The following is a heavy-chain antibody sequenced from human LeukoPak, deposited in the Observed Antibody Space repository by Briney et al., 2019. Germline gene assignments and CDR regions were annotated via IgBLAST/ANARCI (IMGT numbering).Heavy chain of an antibody. CDR2: ISGSGGST. CDR1: GFTFSSYA. V-gene: IGHV3-23*01. CDR3: ARAMTGDQWDDAFDI. Sequence: PGGSLRLSCAASGFTFSSYAMSWVRQAPGKGLEWVSAISGSGGSTYYADSVKGRFTISRDNSKNSLYLQMNSLRAEDTAVYYCARAMTGDQWDDAFDIWGQGTMVTVSS. J-gene: IGHJ3*02. D-gene: IGHD7-27*01.